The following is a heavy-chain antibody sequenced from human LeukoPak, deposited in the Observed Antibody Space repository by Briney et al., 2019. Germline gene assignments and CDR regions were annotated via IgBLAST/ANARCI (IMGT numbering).Heavy chain of an antibody. CDR2: INPNSGGT. V-gene: IGHV1-2*06. Sequence: ASVKVSCKASGYTLTGYYMHWVRQAPGEGPEWMGRINPNSGGTNYAQRFQGRVTMTRDTSICTAYMELSRLRSDDTAVYYCGGTLEAEYFQHWGQGTLVTVSS. J-gene: IGHJ1*01. CDR1: GYTLTGYY. D-gene: IGHD3-3*01. CDR3: GGTLEAEYFQH.